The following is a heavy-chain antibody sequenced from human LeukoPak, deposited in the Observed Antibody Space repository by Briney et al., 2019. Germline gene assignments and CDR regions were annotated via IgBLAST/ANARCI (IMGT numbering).Heavy chain of an antibody. CDR2: INHGGST. D-gene: IGHD3-3*01. Sequence: PSETLSLTCAVYRGSFSGYYWSWIRQPPGKGLEWIGEINHGGSTNYNPSLKSRVTISVDTSKNQFSLKLSSVTAADTAVYYCARGPPSRTYDFWSGYLTENYYYYGMDVWGQGTTVTVSS. CDR3: ARGPPSRTYDFWSGYLTENYYYYGMDV. V-gene: IGHV4-34*01. CDR1: RGSFSGYY. J-gene: IGHJ6*02.